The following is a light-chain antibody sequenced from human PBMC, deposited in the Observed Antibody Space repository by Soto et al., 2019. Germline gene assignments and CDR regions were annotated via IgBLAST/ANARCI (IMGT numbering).Light chain of an antibody. J-gene: IGLJ3*02. CDR3: TSYTNSSTRV. CDR2: DVS. V-gene: IGLV2-14*01. CDR1: SRDVGGYNY. Sequence: QSALTQPASVSGSPGQSITISCTGTSRDVGGYNYVSWYQQHPGKAPKVMIYDVSSRPSGVSNRFSGSKSGNTASLTISGLQAEDEADYYCTSYTNSSTRVFGGGTKVTVL.